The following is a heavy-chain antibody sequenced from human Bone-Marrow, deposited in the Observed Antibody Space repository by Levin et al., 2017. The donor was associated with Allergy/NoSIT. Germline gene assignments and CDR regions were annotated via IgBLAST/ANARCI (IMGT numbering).Heavy chain of an antibody. Sequence: GASVKVSCKTSGYTYTTYGISWVRQAPGQGLEWMGWISTFNAKPDYAQKFQDRVSMTTDAATSTAYMELRNLRSDDTAVYYCARVLKPPGYAIDVWGQGTTVIVSS. J-gene: IGHJ6*02. CDR1: GYTYTTYG. CDR3: ARVLKPPGYAIDV. CDR2: ISTFNAKP. V-gene: IGHV1-18*01.